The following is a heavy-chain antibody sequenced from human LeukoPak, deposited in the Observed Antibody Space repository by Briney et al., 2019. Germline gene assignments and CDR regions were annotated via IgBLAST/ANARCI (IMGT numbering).Heavy chain of an antibody. V-gene: IGHV1-69*05. CDR1: GGTFSSYA. Sequence: ASVKVSCKASGGTFSSYAISWVRQAPGQGLEWMGRIIPIFGTASYAQKFQGRVTITTDESTSTAYMELSSLRSEDTAVYYCARYDSNYVSAFDYWGQGTLVTVSS. D-gene: IGHD4-11*01. J-gene: IGHJ4*02. CDR3: ARYDSNYVSAFDY. CDR2: IIPIFGTA.